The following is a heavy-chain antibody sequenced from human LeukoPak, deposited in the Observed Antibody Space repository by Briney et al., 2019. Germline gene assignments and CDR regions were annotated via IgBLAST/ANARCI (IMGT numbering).Heavy chain of an antibody. Sequence: SETLSLTCTVSGGSVSSGSYYWSWIRQPPGRGLEWIGEINHSGSTNYNPSLKSRVTISVDTSKNQFSLKLSSVTAADTAVYYCARGRGYYYYYYGMDVWGQGTTVTISS. CDR3: ARGRGYYYYYYGMDV. V-gene: IGHV4-39*07. D-gene: IGHD3-10*01. CDR2: INHSGST. J-gene: IGHJ6*02. CDR1: GGSVSSGSYY.